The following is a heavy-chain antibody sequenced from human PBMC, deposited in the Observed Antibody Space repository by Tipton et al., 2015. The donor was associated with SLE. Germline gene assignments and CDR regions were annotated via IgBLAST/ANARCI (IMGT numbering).Heavy chain of an antibody. J-gene: IGHJ6*03. Sequence: TLSLTCTVSGGSISSNSYYWGWIRQPPGKGLEWIGYIYYSGSTFYNPSLKSRATIAIDKSKRQFSLNLSSVTAADTAVFYCARGKRVVVGTTQIFYYYMDVWGKGITVTVSS. D-gene: IGHD2-15*01. V-gene: IGHV4-39*07. CDR1: GGSISSNSYY. CDR2: IYYSGST. CDR3: ARGKRVVVGTTQIFYYYMDV.